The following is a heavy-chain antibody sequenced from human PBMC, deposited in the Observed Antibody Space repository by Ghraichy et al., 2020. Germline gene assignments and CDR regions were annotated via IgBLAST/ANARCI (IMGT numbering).Heavy chain of an antibody. CDR3: ARVKDGYHDPYSAMDV. Sequence: GGSLRLSCAASEFTFSSYSMNWVRQAPGKGLEWVSSISSSHSFIYYADSVKGRYTISRDNAENSLFLQMTSLRAEDTAVYYCARVKDGYHDPYSAMDVWGQGTTVTVSS. CDR2: ISSSHSFI. J-gene: IGHJ6*02. D-gene: IGHD5-24*01. V-gene: IGHV3-21*01. CDR1: EFTFSSYS.